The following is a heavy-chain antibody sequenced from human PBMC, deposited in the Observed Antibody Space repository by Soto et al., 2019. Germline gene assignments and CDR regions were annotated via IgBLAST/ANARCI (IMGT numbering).Heavy chain of an antibody. Sequence: QVQLQESGPGLVKPSQTLSLTCTVSGGSISSGGYYWSWICQHPGKGLEWIGYIYYSGSTYYNPSLKSRVTISVDTSKNQFSLKLSSVTAADTAVYYCARERQGGFGELNTFDYWGQGTLVTVSS. D-gene: IGHD3-10*01. J-gene: IGHJ4*02. CDR3: ARERQGGFGELNTFDY. V-gene: IGHV4-31*03. CDR2: IYYSGST. CDR1: GGSISSGGYY.